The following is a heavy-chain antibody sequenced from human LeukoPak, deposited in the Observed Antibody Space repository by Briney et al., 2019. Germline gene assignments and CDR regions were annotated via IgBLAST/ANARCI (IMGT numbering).Heavy chain of an antibody. D-gene: IGHD4-17*01. CDR1: GYTLTELS. CDR3: ARGEDNGDDFDY. V-gene: IGHV1-24*01. J-gene: IGHJ4*02. Sequence: ASVKVSCKVSGYTLTELSIHWVRQAPGKGLEWMGGVNPEDGETIYAQKFQGWVTMTRDTSISTAYMELSRLRSDDTAVYYCARGEDNGDDFDYWGQGTLVTVSS. CDR2: VNPEDGET.